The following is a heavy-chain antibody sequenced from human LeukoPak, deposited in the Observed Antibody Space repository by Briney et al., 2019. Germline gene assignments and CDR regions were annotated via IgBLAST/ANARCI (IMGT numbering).Heavy chain of an antibody. CDR1: GGSISTSGYY. D-gene: IGHD2-2*01. Sequence: SETLSLTCTVSGGSISTSGYYWGWIRQPPGKGLEWIGSIYYSGSTNYNPSLKSRVTISVDTSKNQFSLKLSSVTAADTAVYYCARVVPAANYYYYMDVWGKGTTVTISS. V-gene: IGHV4-39*07. CDR2: IYYSGST. CDR3: ARVVPAANYYYYMDV. J-gene: IGHJ6*03.